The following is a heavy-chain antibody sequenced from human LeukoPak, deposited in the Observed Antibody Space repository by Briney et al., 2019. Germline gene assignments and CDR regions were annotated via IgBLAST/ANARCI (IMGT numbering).Heavy chain of an antibody. CDR2: INWNGGST. CDR1: GFTLSSYA. V-gene: IGHV3-20*04. CDR3: ARAQTYGDSRLLLDF. Sequence: PGGSLRLTCAASGFTLSSYAMGWVRQGPEKGLEWVSGINWNGGSTGYADSVEGRFTISRDNAKNSQYLQMNSLRVEDTALYYCARAQTYGDSRLLLDFWGQGTLVTVSS. D-gene: IGHD4-17*01. J-gene: IGHJ4*02.